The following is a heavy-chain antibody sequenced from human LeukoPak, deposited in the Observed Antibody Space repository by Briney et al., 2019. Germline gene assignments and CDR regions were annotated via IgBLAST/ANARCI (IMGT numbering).Heavy chain of an antibody. Sequence: PSETLSLTCAVYGGSFSGYYWSWIRQPPGKGLEWIGEINHSGSTNYNPSLKSRVTISVDTSKNQFSLKLSSVTAADTAVYYCARGYDSSGPYFDYWGQGTLVTVSS. V-gene: IGHV4-34*01. CDR2: INHSGST. CDR3: ARGYDSSGPYFDY. CDR1: GGSFSGYY. D-gene: IGHD3-22*01. J-gene: IGHJ4*02.